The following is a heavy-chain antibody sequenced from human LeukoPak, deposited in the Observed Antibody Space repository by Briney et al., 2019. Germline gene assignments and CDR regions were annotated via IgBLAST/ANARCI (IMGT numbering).Heavy chain of an antibody. Sequence: ASVKVSCKASGYTFTDYYLHWVRQAPGQGLEWMGWINPNSGGTNSAQNFQGRVTMTRDTSISTAYMELSRLRSDDTAAYYCARVGFIAAAGHFDPWGQGTLVTVSS. CDR2: INPNSGGT. V-gene: IGHV1-2*02. CDR3: ARVGFIAAAGHFDP. CDR1: GYTFTDYY. J-gene: IGHJ5*02. D-gene: IGHD6-13*01.